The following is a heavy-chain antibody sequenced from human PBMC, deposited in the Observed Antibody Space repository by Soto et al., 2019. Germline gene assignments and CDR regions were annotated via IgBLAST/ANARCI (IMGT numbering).Heavy chain of an antibody. J-gene: IGHJ6*01. Sequence: QVQLQESGPGLVKPSETLSLTCRISGGSISSYYWNWIRQAPGKGLEWIGFISYSGSTNYNPALTIRGTIAVDTSKDQISLRLNSVTAADAAVYYCARVQSTSWGYYYAVDVWGQGTTVTVSS. V-gene: IGHV4-59*01. CDR3: ARVQSTSWGYYYAVDV. CDR1: GGSISSYY. D-gene: IGHD2-2*01. CDR2: ISYSGST.